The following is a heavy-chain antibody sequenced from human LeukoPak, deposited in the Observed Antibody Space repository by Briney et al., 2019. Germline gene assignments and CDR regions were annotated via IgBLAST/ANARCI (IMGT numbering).Heavy chain of an antibody. J-gene: IGHJ4*02. CDR3: ARLYYDSHY. V-gene: IGHV4-39*01. D-gene: IGHD3-22*01. CDR2: IYYSGST. CDR1: GGSISSSSYY. Sequence: SETLSLTCTVSGGSISSSSYYWGWIRQPPGKGLEWIGSIYYSGSTYYNPSLKSRVTISVDTPKNQFSLKLSSVTAADTAVYYCARLYYDSHYWGQGTLVTVSS.